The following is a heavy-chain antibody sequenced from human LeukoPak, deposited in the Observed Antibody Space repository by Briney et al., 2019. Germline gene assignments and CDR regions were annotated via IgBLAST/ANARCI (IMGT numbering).Heavy chain of an antibody. V-gene: IGHV4-61*02. CDR1: GGSISSGSYY. D-gene: IGHD4-23*01. Sequence: PSETLSLTCTVSGGSISSGSYYWSWIRQPAGKGLEWIGRIYTSGSTNYNPSLKSRVTISVDTSKNQFSLKLSSVTAADTAVYYCARGRGGNRLLVGGFHGYYFDYWGQGTLVTVSS. J-gene: IGHJ4*02. CDR2: IYTSGST. CDR3: ARGRGGNRLLVGGFHGYYFDY.